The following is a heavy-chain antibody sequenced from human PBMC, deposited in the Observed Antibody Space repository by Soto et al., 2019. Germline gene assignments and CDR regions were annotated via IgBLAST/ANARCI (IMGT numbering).Heavy chain of an antibody. CDR2: IVVGSGNT. V-gene: IGHV1-58*01. D-gene: IGHD1-7*01. Sequence: SVKVSCKASGFTFTSSAVQWVRQARGQRLEWIGWIVVGSGNTNYAQKFQERVTITEDMSTSTAYMELSSLRSEDTAVYYCATGPARYNWNSGYFDYWGPGALVTVSS. CDR3: ATGPARYNWNSGYFDY. J-gene: IGHJ4*02. CDR1: GFTFTSSA.